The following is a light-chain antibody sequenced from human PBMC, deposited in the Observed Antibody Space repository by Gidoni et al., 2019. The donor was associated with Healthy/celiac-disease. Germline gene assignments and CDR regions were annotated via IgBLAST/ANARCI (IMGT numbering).Light chain of an antibody. CDR1: SSDVGGYNY. J-gene: IGLJ3*02. CDR2: EVS. Sequence: QSALTQPASVSGSPGQSITISCTGTSSDVGGYNYVSWYQQHPGKAPKLMIYEVSNRPSGVSKRFSGSKSGNTASLTISGLQAEDEADYYCSSYTSSSTLAWVFGGGTKLTVL. CDR3: SSYTSSSTLAWV. V-gene: IGLV2-14*01.